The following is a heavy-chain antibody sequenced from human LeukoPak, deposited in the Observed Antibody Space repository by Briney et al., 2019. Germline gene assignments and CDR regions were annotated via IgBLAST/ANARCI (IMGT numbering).Heavy chain of an antibody. CDR2: IYHSGST. CDR3: ARDLGYTSSSPFWYFDL. V-gene: IGHV4-38-2*02. CDR1: GYSISSGFY. D-gene: IGHD6-6*01. J-gene: IGHJ2*01. Sequence: SETLSLTCAVSGYSISSGFYWGWIRQPPGKGREWIGSIYHSGSTYFNPSLKSRVTISVDTSKNQFSLKLSSVTAADTAVYYCARDLGYTSSSPFWYFDLWDRGTLVTVSS.